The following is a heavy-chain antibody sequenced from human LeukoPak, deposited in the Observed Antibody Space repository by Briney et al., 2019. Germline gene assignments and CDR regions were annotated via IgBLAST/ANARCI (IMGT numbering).Heavy chain of an antibody. Sequence: GGSLRLSCAASGSTLITNYMSWVRQAPGKGLEWVSVIYSGGRTSYADSVRGRFSISRDNSKNTLYLQMNSLRAEDTAVYYCAKEGYSSSWYYFDYWGQGTLVTVSS. CDR2: IYSGGRT. CDR1: GSTLITNY. V-gene: IGHV3-53*01. J-gene: IGHJ4*02. D-gene: IGHD6-13*01. CDR3: AKEGYSSSWYYFDY.